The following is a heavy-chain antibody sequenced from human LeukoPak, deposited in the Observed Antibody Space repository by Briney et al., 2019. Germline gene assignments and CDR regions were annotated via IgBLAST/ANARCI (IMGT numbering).Heavy chain of an antibody. J-gene: IGHJ5*02. CDR1: GFTFSSYG. CDR3: AKDRLGDYDSSGYPGP. Sequence: GGSLRLSCAASGFTFSSYGMHWVRQAPGRGLEWVAVISYDGSNKYYADSVKGRFAISRDNSKNTLYLQMNSLRAEDTAVYYCAKDRLGDYDSSGYPGPWGQGTLVTVSS. D-gene: IGHD3-22*01. CDR2: ISYDGSNK. V-gene: IGHV3-30*18.